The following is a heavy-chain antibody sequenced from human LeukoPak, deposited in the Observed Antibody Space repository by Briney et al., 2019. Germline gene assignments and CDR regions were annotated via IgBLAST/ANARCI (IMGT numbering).Heavy chain of an antibody. V-gene: IGHV4-31*03. Sequence: SETLSLTCTVSGGSISSGGYYWSWIRQHPGKGLEWIGYIYYSGSTYYNPSLKSRVTISVDTSKNQFSLKLSSVTAADTAVYYCARRVRADRTYFFDYWGQGSLVTVSS. CDR2: IYYSGST. D-gene: IGHD3-10*01. CDR1: GGSISSGGYY. J-gene: IGHJ4*02. CDR3: ARRVRADRTYFFDY.